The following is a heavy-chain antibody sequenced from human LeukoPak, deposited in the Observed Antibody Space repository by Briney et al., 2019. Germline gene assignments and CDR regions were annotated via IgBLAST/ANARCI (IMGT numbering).Heavy chain of an antibody. J-gene: IGHJ6*02. CDR2: IYYSENT. CDR1: GASISDYY. Sequence: SETLSLTCSVSGASISDYYWSWIRQPPGKGLEWIGYIYYSENTDYNPSLKRRITLSVDTSKNQFSLRLSSVTAADTAVYYCARECSSTCPYNNMDVWGQGATVTVSS. D-gene: IGHD2-2*01. CDR3: ARECSSTCPYNNMDV. V-gene: IGHV4-59*12.